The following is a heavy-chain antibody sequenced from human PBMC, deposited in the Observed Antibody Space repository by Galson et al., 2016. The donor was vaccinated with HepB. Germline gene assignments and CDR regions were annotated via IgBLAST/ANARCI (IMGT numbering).Heavy chain of an antibody. CDR3: ARDTFGIPAAVYASDY. Sequence: SLRLSCAASGFPFSTYDMNWVRQAPGKGLEWVSFISSSGASIYYADSVKVRFTISRDNAQNSLYLQMNSLRAEDTAVYYCARDTFGIPAAVYASDYWGQGTLVTVSS. J-gene: IGHJ4*02. V-gene: IGHV3-48*03. CDR1: GFPFSTYD. CDR2: ISSSGASI. D-gene: IGHD6-13*01.